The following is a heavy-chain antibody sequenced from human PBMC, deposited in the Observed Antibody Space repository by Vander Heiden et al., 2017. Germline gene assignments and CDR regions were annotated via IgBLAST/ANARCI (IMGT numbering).Heavy chain of an antibody. CDR3: ARDNGDYRRWFDP. CDR2: VYHSGNT. D-gene: IGHD4-17*01. Sequence: QVQLQESGPGLVKPSETLSLTCTVSGDSVPSGSYYWSWIRQPPGKGLEWIGFVYHSGNTNFNPSLKSRVTISIDTSKNQFSLKLSSVTAADTAVYYCARDNGDYRRWFDPWGQGTLVTVSS. J-gene: IGHJ5*02. CDR1: GDSVPSGSYY. V-gene: IGHV4-61*01.